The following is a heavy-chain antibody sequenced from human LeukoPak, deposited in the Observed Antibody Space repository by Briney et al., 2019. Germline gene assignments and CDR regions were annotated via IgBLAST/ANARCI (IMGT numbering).Heavy chain of an antibody. V-gene: IGHV4-61*05. D-gene: IGHD6-13*01. CDR2: IYYSGST. J-gene: IGHJ5*02. CDR1: GGSISSSTSY. Sequence: SETLSLTRTVSGGSISSSTSYWGWIRQPPGKGLEWIGYIYYSGSTNYNPSLKSRVTISVDTSRNQFSLKLSSVTAADTAVYYCARVLAAAGWFDPWGQGTLVTVSS. CDR3: ARVLAAAGWFDP.